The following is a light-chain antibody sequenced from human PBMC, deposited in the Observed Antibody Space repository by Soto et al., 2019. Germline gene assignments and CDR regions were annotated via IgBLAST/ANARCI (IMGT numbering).Light chain of an antibody. CDR2: VAS. CDR1: QSVSCSY. J-gene: IGKJ5*01. CDR3: KHYGSSPLNT. Sequence: EIVLTQSPGTLSLSPGERATLSCRASQSVSCSYLAWYQQKPGQAPRLLIYVASSRATGIPDRFSGSGSGTDFTLTISRLAPEDFAVYYCKHYGSSPLNTFGQGPRLEIK. V-gene: IGKV3-20*01.